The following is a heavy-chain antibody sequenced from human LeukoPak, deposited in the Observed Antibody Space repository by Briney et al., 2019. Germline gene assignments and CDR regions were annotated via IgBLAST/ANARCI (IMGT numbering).Heavy chain of an antibody. D-gene: IGHD2/OR15-2a*01. J-gene: IGHJ4*02. CDR1: GFTVSNNY. V-gene: IGHV3-66*01. CDR2: IYSGGST. CDR3: ARTIVELGKSDYFDY. Sequence: GGSLRLSCAASGFTVSNNYMGWVRQAPGKGLEWVSVIYSGGSTYYADSVKGRFTISRDNSKNTPYLQMNNLRAEDTAVYYCARTIVELGKSDYFDYWGQGTLVTVSS.